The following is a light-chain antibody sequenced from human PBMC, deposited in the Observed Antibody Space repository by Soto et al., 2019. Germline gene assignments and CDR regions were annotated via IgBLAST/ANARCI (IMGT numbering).Light chain of an antibody. CDR1: QSLSSSY. CDR2: AAS. V-gene: IGKV3-20*01. Sequence: EIVLPQSPGTLSLSPGERATLSCRASQSLSSSYLAWYQQKPGQAPRILIYAASTRAPGIPDRFSGSGSGTNFTLTISRLEPEDFAVYYCQQYDTSPRTFGQGTKVEI. CDR3: QQYDTSPRT. J-gene: IGKJ1*01.